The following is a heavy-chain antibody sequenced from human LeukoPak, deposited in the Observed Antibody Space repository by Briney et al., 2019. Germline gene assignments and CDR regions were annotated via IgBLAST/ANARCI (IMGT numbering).Heavy chain of an antibody. J-gene: IGHJ4*02. CDR2: ISAYNGNT. CDR1: GYTFTSYG. CDR3: ARDLPPYYYHSSAPGY. D-gene: IGHD3-22*01. V-gene: IGHV1-18*01. Sequence: ASVKVSCKASGYTFTSYGISWVRQAPGQGLEWMGWISAYNGNTNYAQKLQGRVTMTTDTSTSTAYVELRSLRSDDTAVYYCARDLPPYYYHSSAPGYWGQGTLVTVSS.